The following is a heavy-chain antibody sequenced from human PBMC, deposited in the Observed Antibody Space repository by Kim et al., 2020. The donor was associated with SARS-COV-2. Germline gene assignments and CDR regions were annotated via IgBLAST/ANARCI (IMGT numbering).Heavy chain of an antibody. CDR2: IYWDDES. Sequence: SGPTLVNPTQTLSLTCSFSGFSLSRIPGAVGWVRQTPGKALEWLAVIYWDDESRYSPSLRDRLTITKDSSKNRVVLTLANVDPVDTATYFCAHRQSGTTRPNDAFDVWGPGKLVTVS. CDR1: GFSLSRIPGA. CDR3: AHRQSGTTRPNDAFDV. J-gene: IGHJ3*01. V-gene: IGHV2-5*02. D-gene: IGHD1-1*01.